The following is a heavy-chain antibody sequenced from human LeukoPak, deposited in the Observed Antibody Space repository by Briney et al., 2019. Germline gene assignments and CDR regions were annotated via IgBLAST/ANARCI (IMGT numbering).Heavy chain of an antibody. Sequence: ASVKVSCKASGYTFTGYYMHWVRQAPGQGLEWMGWISAYNGNTNYAQKLQGRVTMTTDTSTSTAYMELRSLRSDDTAVYYCARTISAFDIWGQGTMVTVSS. CDR3: ARTISAFDI. V-gene: IGHV1-18*04. CDR2: ISAYNGNT. CDR1: GYTFTGYY. J-gene: IGHJ3*02. D-gene: IGHD4/OR15-4a*01.